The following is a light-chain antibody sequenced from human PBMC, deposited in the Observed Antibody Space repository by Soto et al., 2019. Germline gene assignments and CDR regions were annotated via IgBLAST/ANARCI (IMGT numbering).Light chain of an antibody. J-gene: IGLJ2*01. CDR2: DVN. CDR1: SIGIGGYNY. V-gene: IGLV2-11*01. CDR3: CSYAGNDRLV. Sequence: QSALTQPRSVSGSPGQSVTISCTGTSIGIGGYNYVSWYQQHPGEAPKFLIYDVNKRPSGVPDRFSGSKSGNTASLTISGLQAEDEADYHCCSYAGNDRLVFGGGTKLTVL.